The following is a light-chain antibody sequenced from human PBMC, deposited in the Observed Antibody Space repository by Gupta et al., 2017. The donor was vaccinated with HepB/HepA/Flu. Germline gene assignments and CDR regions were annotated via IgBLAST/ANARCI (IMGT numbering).Light chain of an antibody. CDR2: SKI. CDR1: SHGSYY. Sequence: SSELTQDPAVCVALGQTVTITCQGGSHGSYYVCWYHQKAAQAPVIVVYSKINRPPGIPDRFSASNSGNTASFTTTGAQAEDEAYDYCSSPDITGNRLVFGGGTKLTVL. J-gene: IGLJ2*01. CDR3: SSPDITGNRLV. V-gene: IGLV3-19*01.